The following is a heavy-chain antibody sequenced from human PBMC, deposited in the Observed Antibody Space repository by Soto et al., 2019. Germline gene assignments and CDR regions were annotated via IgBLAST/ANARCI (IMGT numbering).Heavy chain of an antibody. V-gene: IGHV4-31*03. CDR1: GGSINSDGYY. D-gene: IGHD1-1*01. CDR3: ERDEIWNDSAFDI. Sequence: SETLSLTCIVSGGSINSDGYYWSWIRQLPGEGLEWIGYIYNSGSTSYNPSLRSRVTISLDTSKNQFSLKLTSVTAADTAVYYCERDEIWNDSAFDIWGRGTLVTVSS. CDR2: IYNSGST. J-gene: IGHJ3*02.